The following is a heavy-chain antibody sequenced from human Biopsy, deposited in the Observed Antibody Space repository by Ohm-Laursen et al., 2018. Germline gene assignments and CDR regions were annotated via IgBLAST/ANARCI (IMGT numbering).Heavy chain of an antibody. CDR1: EGTFSNYG. Sequence: SSVKVSCKAPEGTFSNYGVNWVRQAPGQGLEWLGGNIPILGTGNYAQKFQDRVTVAADTSTSTATMELRSLRSDDTAVYYCAKPADSYGSEFYFDYWGQGTLVTVSS. V-gene: IGHV1-69*06. J-gene: IGHJ4*02. CDR3: AKPADSYGSEFYFDY. CDR2: NIPILGTG. D-gene: IGHD1-14*01.